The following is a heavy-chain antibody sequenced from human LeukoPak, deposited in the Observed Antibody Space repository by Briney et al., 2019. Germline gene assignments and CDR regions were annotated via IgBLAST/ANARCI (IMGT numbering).Heavy chain of an antibody. CDR1: GFTLSRSA. CDR3: ARSEIALAGTNDYGMDV. V-gene: IGHV3-64*01. D-gene: IGHD6-19*01. CDR2: ISSNGGST. J-gene: IGHJ6*02. Sequence: TGGSLRLSCAASGFTLSRSAMHWVRQPPGKGLEYVSGISSNGGSTYYSNSVKGRFTISRDNSKTTVYLQMGGLRGEDMAVYYCARSEIALAGTNDYGMDVWGQGTTVTVSS.